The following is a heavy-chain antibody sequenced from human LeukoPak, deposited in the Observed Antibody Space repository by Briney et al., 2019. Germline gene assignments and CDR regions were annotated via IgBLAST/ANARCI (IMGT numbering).Heavy chain of an antibody. D-gene: IGHD3-22*01. CDR3: ARGGRYYDSSGDEEIDY. J-gene: IGHJ4*02. CDR1: GYTFTSYG. V-gene: IGHV1-18*01. Sequence: ASVKVSCKASGYTFTSYGISWVRQAPGQGLEWMGWISAYNGNTNYAQKLQGRVTMTTDTSTSTAYMELRSLRSDDTAVYYCARGGRYYDSSGDEEIDYWRQGTLVTVSS. CDR2: ISAYNGNT.